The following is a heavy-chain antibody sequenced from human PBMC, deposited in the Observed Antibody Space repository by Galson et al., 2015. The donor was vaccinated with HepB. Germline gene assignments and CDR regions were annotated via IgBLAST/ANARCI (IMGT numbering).Heavy chain of an antibody. J-gene: IGHJ6*02. Sequence: SVKVSCKASGYSFSTHGISWVRQAPGQGLEWMGWITVQNGNTQYAENFQGRVTMTTDTATNTAYMGLGSLRSDDTAVYYCVRDIYDFWSGYRPDAPYGMDVWGQGTTVTVSS. D-gene: IGHD3-3*01. CDR2: ITVQNGNT. V-gene: IGHV1-18*04. CDR3: VRDIYDFWSGYRPDAPYGMDV. CDR1: GYSFSTHG.